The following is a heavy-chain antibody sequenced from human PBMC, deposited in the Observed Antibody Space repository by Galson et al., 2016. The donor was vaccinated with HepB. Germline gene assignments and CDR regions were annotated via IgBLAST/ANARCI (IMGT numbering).Heavy chain of an antibody. D-gene: IGHD2/OR15-2a*01. CDR1: GFTFSSYT. J-gene: IGHJ4*02. V-gene: IGHV3-69-1*02. CDR3: AKRHEYCPAVGCSVDY. CDR2: ISSPSTR. Sequence: SLRLSCAASGFTFSSYTINWVRQAPGKGLEWIASISSPSTRFFADSVRGRFTSSRDNVEKIVFLQMSSLRTDDTAIYYCAKRHEYCPAVGCSVDYWGQGTLVSVSS.